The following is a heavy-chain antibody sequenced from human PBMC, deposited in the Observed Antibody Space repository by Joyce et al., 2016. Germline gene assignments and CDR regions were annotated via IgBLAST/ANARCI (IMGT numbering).Heavy chain of an antibody. CDR2: INPNSGGT. D-gene: IGHD3-22*01. Sequence: QGLEWMGWINPNSGGTNYAQKFQGRVTMTRDTSISTAYMGLSRLRADDTAIYYCARAHFYDNTGYPIWGRGTLVTVSS. V-gene: IGHV1-2*02. J-gene: IGHJ4*02. CDR3: ARAHFYDNTGYPI.